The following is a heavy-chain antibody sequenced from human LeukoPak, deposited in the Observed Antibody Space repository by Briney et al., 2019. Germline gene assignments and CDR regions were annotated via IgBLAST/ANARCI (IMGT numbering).Heavy chain of an antibody. D-gene: IGHD1-1*01. CDR1: VYTFSTHG. Sequence: ASVKVSCKACVYTFSTHGINWVRQATGQGLEWIGWMNPNSGNTGYAQKCQGRVTMTRSTSITTAYMELSSLTSEDTAVYYCARGTEASDYWGQGTLVTVSS. J-gene: IGHJ4*02. V-gene: IGHV1-8*01. CDR2: MNPNSGNT. CDR3: ARGTEASDY.